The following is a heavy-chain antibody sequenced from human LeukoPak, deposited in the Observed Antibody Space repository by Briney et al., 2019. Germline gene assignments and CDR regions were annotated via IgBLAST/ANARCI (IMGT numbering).Heavy chain of an antibody. D-gene: IGHD3-22*01. CDR1: GFTFSSYA. Sequence: QPGGSLRLSCAASGFTFSSYAMSWVRQAPGKGLEWVAVISYDGSNKYYADSVKGRFTISRDNSKNTLYLQMNSLRAEDTAVYYCAKTPSSGSSGYYWFDYWGQGTLVTVSS. V-gene: IGHV3-30*18. J-gene: IGHJ4*02. CDR2: ISYDGSNK. CDR3: AKTPSSGSSGYYWFDY.